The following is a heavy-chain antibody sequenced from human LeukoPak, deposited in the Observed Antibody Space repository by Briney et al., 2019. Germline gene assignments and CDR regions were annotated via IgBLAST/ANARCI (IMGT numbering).Heavy chain of an antibody. CDR3: ARDVGYCSSTSCYYFDY. J-gene: IGHJ4*02. CDR2: INPNSGGT. CDR1: GYTFIGYY. V-gene: IGHV1-2*02. Sequence: ASVKVSCKASGYTFIGYYMHWVRQAPGQGLEWMGWINPNSGGTNYAQKFQGRVTMTRDTSISTAYMELSRLRSDDTAVYYCARDVGYCSSTSCYYFDYWGQGTLVTVSS. D-gene: IGHD2-2*03.